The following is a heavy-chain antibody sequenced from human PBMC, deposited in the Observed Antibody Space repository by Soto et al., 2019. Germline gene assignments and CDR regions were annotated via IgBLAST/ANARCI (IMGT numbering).Heavy chain of an antibody. CDR2: INHSGST. D-gene: IGHD3-9*01. CDR3: ARDPLYYDILTDYYYYYGMDV. J-gene: IGHJ6*02. CDR1: GWSFTGYY. V-gene: IGHV4-34*01. Sequence: PLEIIYRTCAVFGWSFTGYYRTSSRNPPGTGREWFGEINHSGSTNYNPSLKSRVTISVDTSKNQFSLKLSSVTAADTAVYYCARDPLYYDILTDYYYYYGMDVWGQGT.